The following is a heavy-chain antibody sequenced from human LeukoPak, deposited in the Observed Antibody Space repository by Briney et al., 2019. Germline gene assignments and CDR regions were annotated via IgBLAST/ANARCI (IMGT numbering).Heavy chain of an antibody. CDR2: IYPDDSDT. J-gene: IGHJ5*02. V-gene: IGHV5-51*01. CDR3: ARCIAVAGKADWFDP. D-gene: IGHD6-19*01. Sequence: GESLKISCKASGYSFTSYWIGWVRQMPGQGLEWMGIIYPDDSDTRYNPTFQGQVTISADRSINTAYLQWSSLKASDTAMYYCARCIAVAGKADWFDPWGQGTLVTVSS. CDR1: GYSFTSYW.